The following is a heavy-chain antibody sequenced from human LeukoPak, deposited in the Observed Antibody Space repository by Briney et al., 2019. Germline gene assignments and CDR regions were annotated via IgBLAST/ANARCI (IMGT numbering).Heavy chain of an antibody. CDR3: AREGAARSSSWYLDY. CDR1: GGSFSGYY. CDR2: IYHSGST. D-gene: IGHD6-13*01. Sequence: SETLSLTCAVYGGSFSGYYWSWIRQPPGKGLEWIGEIYHSGSTNYNPSLKSRVAISEDKSKNQFSLKLNSVTATDTAVYYCAREGAARSSSWYLDYWGQGTLVTVSS. J-gene: IGHJ4*02. V-gene: IGHV4-34*01.